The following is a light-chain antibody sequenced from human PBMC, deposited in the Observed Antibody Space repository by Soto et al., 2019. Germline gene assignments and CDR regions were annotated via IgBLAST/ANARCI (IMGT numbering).Light chain of an antibody. V-gene: IGKV1-9*01. CDR3: QQVHSFPLT. CDR2: ATS. J-gene: IGKJ3*01. Sequence: DIQVTQSPLYLSASVGDRVTITCRASQEITSYVAWYQQQPEKATKLLNFATSKLQTGVPSRFSGSGSGTEFTLLINSLQPEDFAHYYCQQVHSFPLTFGPGTKVDI. CDR1: QEITSY.